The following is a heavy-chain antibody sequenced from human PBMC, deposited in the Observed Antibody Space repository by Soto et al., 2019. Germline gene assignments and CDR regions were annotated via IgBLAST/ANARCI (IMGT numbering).Heavy chain of an antibody. CDR3: ASETGTTSDSENYGMDV. Sequence: SVKVSCKDSGGTFSRYAISWVRQTPGQGLEWMGGVIPIFGTANDEQRFQGRATITADESTSTAYMELSSLRSEDTAVYFGASETGTTSDSENYGMDVWGQGTTVTASS. D-gene: IGHD1-1*01. J-gene: IGHJ6*02. CDR1: GGTFSRYA. V-gene: IGHV1-69*13. CDR2: VIPIFGTA.